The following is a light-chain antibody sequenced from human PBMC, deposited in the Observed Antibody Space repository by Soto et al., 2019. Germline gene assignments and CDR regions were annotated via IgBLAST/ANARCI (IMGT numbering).Light chain of an antibody. CDR1: SSDVGGYNF. CDR3: SSYAGINLLV. CDR2: EVS. V-gene: IGLV2-8*01. Sequence: QSALTQPPSASGSPGQSVTISCTGTSSDVGGYNFVSWYQQHPGKAPKLMIYEVSERPSWVPDRFSGSKSGNTSFLTVAGLQAEDEADYYCSSYAGINLLVFGGGTKRTVL. J-gene: IGLJ2*01.